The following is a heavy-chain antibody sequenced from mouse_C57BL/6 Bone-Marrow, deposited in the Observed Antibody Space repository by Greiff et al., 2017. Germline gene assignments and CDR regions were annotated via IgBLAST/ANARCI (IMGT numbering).Heavy chain of an antibody. CDR3: TGSGHITTVVAPMDY. V-gene: IGHV1-5*01. D-gene: IGHD1-1*01. J-gene: IGHJ4*01. CDR1: GYTFTSYW. Sequence: EVQLQQSGTVLARPGASVKMSCKTSGYTFTSYWMHWVKQRPGQGLEWIGAIYPGNSDTSYNQKFKGKAKLTAVTSASTAYMELSSLTNEDSAVYYCTGSGHITTVVAPMDYWGQGTSVTVSS. CDR2: IYPGNSDT.